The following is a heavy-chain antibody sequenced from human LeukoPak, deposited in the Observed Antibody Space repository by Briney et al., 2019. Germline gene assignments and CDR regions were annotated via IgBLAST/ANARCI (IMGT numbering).Heavy chain of an antibody. V-gene: IGHV1-69*13. CDR1: GGTFSSYA. J-gene: IGHJ4*02. D-gene: IGHD3-3*01. CDR3: ARAQYFDFWSGYSFDY. CDR2: IIPIFGTA. Sequence: SVKVSCKASGGTFSSYAISWVRQAPGQGLEWMGGIIPIFGTANYAQKFQGRVTITADESTSTAYMELSSLRSEDTAVYYCARAQYFDFWSGYSFDYWGQGTLVTVSS.